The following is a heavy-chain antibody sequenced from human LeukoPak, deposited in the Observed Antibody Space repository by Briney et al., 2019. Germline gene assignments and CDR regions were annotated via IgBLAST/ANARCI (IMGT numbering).Heavy chain of an antibody. CDR2: IYYSGST. CDR1: GGSISTYY. V-gene: IGHV4-59*01. Sequence: SETLSLTCTVSGGSISTYYWSWIRQPPGKGLEWIGYIYYSGSTNYNPSLKSRVTISVDTSRNQFSLKLSSVTAADTAVYYCARGTLVGAIYNWFDPWGQGTLVTVSS. D-gene: IGHD1-26*01. J-gene: IGHJ5*02. CDR3: ARGTLVGAIYNWFDP.